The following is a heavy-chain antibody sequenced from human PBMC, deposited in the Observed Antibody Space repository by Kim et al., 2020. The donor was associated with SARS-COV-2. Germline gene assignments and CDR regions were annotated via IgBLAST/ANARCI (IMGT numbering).Heavy chain of an antibody. Sequence: LETLSLTCAVYGGSFSGYYWSWIRQPPGKGLEWIGEINHSGSTNYNPSLKSRVTISVDTSKNQFSLKLSSVTAADTAVYYCARVHFDWLAIYYYYGMDV. CDR3: ARVHFDWLAIYYYYGMDV. J-gene: IGHJ6*01. CDR2: INHSGST. V-gene: IGHV4-34*01. D-gene: IGHD3-9*01. CDR1: GGSFSGYY.